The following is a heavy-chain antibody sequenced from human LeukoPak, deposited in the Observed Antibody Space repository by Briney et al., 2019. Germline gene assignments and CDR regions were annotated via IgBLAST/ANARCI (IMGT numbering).Heavy chain of an antibody. D-gene: IGHD2-2*01. CDR1: GGSISSSSYY. V-gene: IGHV4-39*07. CDR3: ARAVPIYYYYYYYMDV. Sequence: SETLSLTCAVYGGSISSSSYYWGWIRQPPGKGLEWIGEINHSGSTNYNPSLKSRVTISVDTSKNQFSLKLSSVTAADTAVYYCARAVPIYYYYYYYMDVWGKGTTVTVSS. J-gene: IGHJ6*03. CDR2: INHSGST.